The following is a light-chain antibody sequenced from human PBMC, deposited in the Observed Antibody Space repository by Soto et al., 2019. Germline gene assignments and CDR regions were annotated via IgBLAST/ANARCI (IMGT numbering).Light chain of an antibody. J-gene: IGLJ1*01. CDR2: DVS. Sequence: QSALTQPASESGSPGQSITISCTGTSSDVGDYNYVSWYQQHPGKAPKLMIYDVSNRPSGVSNRFSGSKSGNTASLTISGLQAEDEADYYCSSYTSSSTLVVFGTGTKLTVL. CDR1: SSDVGDYNY. V-gene: IGLV2-14*01. CDR3: SSYTSSSTLVV.